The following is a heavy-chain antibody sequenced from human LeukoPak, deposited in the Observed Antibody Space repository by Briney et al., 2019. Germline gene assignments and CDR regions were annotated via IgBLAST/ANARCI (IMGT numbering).Heavy chain of an antibody. CDR1: GFTFSSYW. V-gene: IGHV3-7*05. Sequence: GGSLRLSCAASGFTFSSYWMSWVRQAPGKGLERVANIKRDGSEKYYVDSLKGRFTISRDNAENSLYLQMNSLRAEDTAVYYCARARDYGSGKANAFDIWGQGTTVTVSS. CDR2: IKRDGSEK. D-gene: IGHD3-10*01. CDR3: ARARDYGSGKANAFDI. J-gene: IGHJ3*02.